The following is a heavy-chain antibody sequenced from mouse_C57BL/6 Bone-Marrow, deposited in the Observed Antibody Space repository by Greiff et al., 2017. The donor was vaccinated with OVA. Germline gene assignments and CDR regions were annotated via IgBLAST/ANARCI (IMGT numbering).Heavy chain of an antibody. V-gene: IGHV5-12*01. D-gene: IGHD2-5*01. J-gene: IGHJ3*01. CDR3: ASHIDPYYSNLNWLFAY. Sequence: EVQLVESGGGLVQPGGSLKLSCAASGFTFSDYYMYWVRQTPEKRLEWVAYISNGGGSTYYPDTVKGRFTISRDNAKNTLYLQMSRLKSEDTAMYYCASHIDPYYSNLNWLFAYWGQGTLVTVSA. CDR1: GFTFSDYY. CDR2: ISNGGGST.